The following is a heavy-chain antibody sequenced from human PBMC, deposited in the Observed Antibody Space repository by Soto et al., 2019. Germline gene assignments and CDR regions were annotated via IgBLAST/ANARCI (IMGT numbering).Heavy chain of an antibody. CDR2: IKKDGGGE. CDR3: VRECGRQSPDY. J-gene: IGHJ4*02. CDR1: GFTFSDYC. Sequence: GGSLRLSCAGSGFTFSDYCMNWLRQAPGKGLEWVANIKKDGGGELYVDSVKGRFTISRDNAKNSLFLQMNSLRAEDTAVYYCVRECGRQSPDYWGQGTLVTVSS. V-gene: IGHV3-7*03.